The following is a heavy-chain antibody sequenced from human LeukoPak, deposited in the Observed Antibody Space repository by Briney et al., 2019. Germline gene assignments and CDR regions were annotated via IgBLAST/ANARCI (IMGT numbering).Heavy chain of an antibody. CDR2: IWYDGSNK. CDR1: GFTFSSYG. J-gene: IGHJ4*02. Sequence: HPGTALRLSCAASGFTFSSYGMQWVRQGPGKGLEGVAVIWYDGSNKYYADSVKGRFTISRDNSKNTLYLQMNSLRAEDTAVYYCASNIVGATFDYWGRGTLVTVSS. V-gene: IGHV3-33*01. CDR3: ASNIVGATFDY. D-gene: IGHD1-26*01.